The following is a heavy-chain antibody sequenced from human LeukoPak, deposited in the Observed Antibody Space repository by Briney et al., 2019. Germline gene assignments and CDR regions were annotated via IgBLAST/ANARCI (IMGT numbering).Heavy chain of an antibody. Sequence: PGGSLRLSCAASGFTFSSYSMNWVRQAPGKGLEWVAVIWYDGSNKYYADSVKGRFTISRDNSKNTLYLQMNSLRAEDTAVYYCARGAIPVTYYYDSSGYGLDYWGQGTLVTVSS. J-gene: IGHJ4*02. CDR3: ARGAIPVTYYYDSSGYGLDY. CDR1: GFTFSSYS. CDR2: IWYDGSNK. V-gene: IGHV3-33*08. D-gene: IGHD3-22*01.